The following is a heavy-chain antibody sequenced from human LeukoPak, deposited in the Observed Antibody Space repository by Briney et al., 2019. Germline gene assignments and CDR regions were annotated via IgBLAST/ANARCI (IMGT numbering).Heavy chain of an antibody. J-gene: IGHJ6*02. CDR3: ARWVSGWDV. CDR1: GFSCSIYW. Sequence: LTGGSLRLSCAASGFSCSIYWMSWVRQAPGKGLEWVASLKQDGSEKYYVDSVKGRFTISRDNAKNSLSLQMNSLRAEDTAVYYCARWVSGWDVWGQGTTVIVSS. V-gene: IGHV3-7*05. CDR2: LKQDGSEK.